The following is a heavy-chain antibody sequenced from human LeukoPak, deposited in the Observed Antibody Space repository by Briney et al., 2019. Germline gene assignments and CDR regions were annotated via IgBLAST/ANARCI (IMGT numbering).Heavy chain of an antibody. J-gene: IGHJ6*03. D-gene: IGHD3-3*01. CDR1: GYTFTGYY. CDR2: MNPNSGNT. V-gene: IGHV1-8*03. Sequence: ASVKVSCKASGYTFTGYYMHWVRQATGQGLEWMGWMNPNSGNTGYAQKFQGRVTITRNTSTSTAYMELSSLRSEDTAVYYCARGPHYDFWSGYYALYYYYMDVWGKGTTVTVSS. CDR3: ARGPHYDFWSGYYALYYYYMDV.